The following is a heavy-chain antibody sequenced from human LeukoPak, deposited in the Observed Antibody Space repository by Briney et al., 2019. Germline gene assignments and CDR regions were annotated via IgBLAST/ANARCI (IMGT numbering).Heavy chain of an antibody. CDR2: TYTGGNS. D-gene: IGHD3-22*01. V-gene: IGHV3-53*01. CDR1: GFTVSSIH. Sequence: GGSLRLSCAASGFTVSSIHMVWVRQAPGKGLEWVSVTYTGGNSYYADSVKGRFIISRDISKNTLYLQMNSLRAEDSALYYCARGSTYYDSSGQVPFDYWGQGTLVTVSS. CDR3: ARGSTYYDSSGQVPFDY. J-gene: IGHJ4*02.